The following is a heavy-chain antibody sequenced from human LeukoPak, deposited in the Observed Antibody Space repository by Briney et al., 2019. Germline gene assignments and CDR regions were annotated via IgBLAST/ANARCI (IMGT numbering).Heavy chain of an antibody. CDR3: AKDKRFYGGALDY. J-gene: IGHJ4*02. V-gene: IGHV3-9*01. CDR1: GFTFDDYA. CDR2: ISWNSGSI. D-gene: IGHD4-17*01. Sequence: PGGSLRLSCAASGFTFDDYAMHWVRQAPGKGLEWVSGISWNSGSIGYADSVKGRFTISRDNAKNSLYLQMNSLRAEDTALYYCAKDKRFYGGALDYWGQGTLVTVSS.